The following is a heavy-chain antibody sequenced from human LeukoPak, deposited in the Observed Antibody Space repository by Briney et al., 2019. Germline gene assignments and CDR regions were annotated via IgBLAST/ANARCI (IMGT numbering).Heavy chain of an antibody. CDR2: IYYSGST. D-gene: IGHD3-3*01. Sequence: SETLSLTCAVSGGSLSRYYWSWIRQPPGKGLEGIGYIYYSGSTNYNPSLKSRGTISVDTSKNQFSLKLSSVTAADTAVYYCATFNYDFWSGRNDAFDIWGQGTMVTVSS. J-gene: IGHJ3*02. CDR1: GGSLSRYY. CDR3: ATFNYDFWSGRNDAFDI. V-gene: IGHV4-59*08.